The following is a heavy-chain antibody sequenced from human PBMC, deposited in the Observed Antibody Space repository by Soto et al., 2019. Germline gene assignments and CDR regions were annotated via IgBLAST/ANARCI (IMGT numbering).Heavy chain of an antibody. CDR1: GFTFSNAW. CDR3: TTEVITIFGVVNDYYGMDV. CDR2: IKSKTDGGTT. J-gene: IGHJ6*02. Sequence: GESLKISCAASGFTFSNAWMNWVRQAPGKGLEWVGRIKSKTDGGTTDYAAPVKGRFTISRDDSKNTLYLQMNSLKTEDTAVYYCTTEVITIFGVVNDYYGMDVWGQGTTVTVSS. D-gene: IGHD3-3*01. V-gene: IGHV3-15*07.